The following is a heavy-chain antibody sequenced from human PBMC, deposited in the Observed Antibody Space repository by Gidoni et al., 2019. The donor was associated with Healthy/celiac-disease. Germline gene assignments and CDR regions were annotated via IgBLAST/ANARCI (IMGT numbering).Heavy chain of an antibody. Sequence: QVQLVQSGAEVKKPGASVTVSCKASGYTFTGYYRHWVRQAPGQGLEWMGRINPNSGGTNNAQKFQGRVTMTRDTSISTAYMELSRLRSDDTAVYYCARDPNELLWFGELELYGMDVWGQGTTVTVSS. V-gene: IGHV1-2*06. CDR1: GYTFTGYY. CDR2: INPNSGGT. D-gene: IGHD3-10*01. CDR3: ARDPNELLWFGELELYGMDV. J-gene: IGHJ6*02.